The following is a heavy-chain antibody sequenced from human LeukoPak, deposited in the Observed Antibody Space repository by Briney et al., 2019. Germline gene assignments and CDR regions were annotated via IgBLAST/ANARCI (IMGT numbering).Heavy chain of an antibody. CDR1: GGTFSSYA. Sequence: SVKVSCKASGGTFSSYAISWVRQAPGQGLEWMGGIIPVFGTSNYAQKFQGRVTITADESTRTAYMELRSLRSDDTAVYYCARVPPYYYGGNHLSYWGQGTLVTVSS. CDR2: IIPVFGTS. V-gene: IGHV1-69*13. D-gene: IGHD4-23*01. J-gene: IGHJ4*02. CDR3: ARVPPYYYGGNHLSY.